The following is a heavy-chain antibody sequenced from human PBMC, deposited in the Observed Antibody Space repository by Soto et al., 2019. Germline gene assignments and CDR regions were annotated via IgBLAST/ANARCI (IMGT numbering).Heavy chain of an antibody. D-gene: IGHD3-9*01. Sequence: SETLSLTCAVYGGSFSGNYWSWIRQPPGKGLEWIGEINHSGSTNYNPSLKSRVTISVDRPKNQFSLKLSSVTAADTAVYYCARGGSRLVASDAFDIWGQGTMVT. V-gene: IGHV4-34*01. CDR1: GGSFSGNY. CDR3: ARGGSRLVASDAFDI. J-gene: IGHJ3*02. CDR2: INHSGST.